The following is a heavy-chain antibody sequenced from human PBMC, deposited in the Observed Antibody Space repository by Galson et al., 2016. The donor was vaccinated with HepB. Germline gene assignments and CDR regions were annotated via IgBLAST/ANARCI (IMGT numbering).Heavy chain of an antibody. V-gene: IGHV3-53*01. CDR2: IYSGGST. D-gene: IGHD3-22*01. Sequence: SLRLSCAASGFSVSSNYIIWVRQAPGKGLEWVSAIYSGGSTYYADAVKGHFTVSRDNPKNTVYLQMNSLRAEDTAVYYCARVDEGYYYLIDYWGQGTLVTVSS. CDR1: GFSVSSNY. CDR3: ARVDEGYYYLIDY. J-gene: IGHJ4*02.